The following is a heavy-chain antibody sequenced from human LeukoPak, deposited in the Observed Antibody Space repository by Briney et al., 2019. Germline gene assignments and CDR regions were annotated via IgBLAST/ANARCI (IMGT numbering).Heavy chain of an antibody. CDR3: ARGGYSSSWYTDAFDI. V-gene: IGHV1-8*01. D-gene: IGHD6-13*01. CDR1: GYTFTSYD. CDR2: MNPNSGNT. Sequence: ASVKVSCTASGYTFTSYDINWVRQATGQGLEWMGWMNPNSGNTGYAQKFQGRVTMTRNTSISTAYMELSSLRSEDTAVYYCARGGYSSSWYTDAFDIWGQGTMVTVSS. J-gene: IGHJ3*02.